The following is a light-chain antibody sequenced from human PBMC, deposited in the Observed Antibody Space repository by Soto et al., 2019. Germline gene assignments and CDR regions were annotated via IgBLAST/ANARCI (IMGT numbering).Light chain of an antibody. CDR3: MQALQTPNT. Sequence: DIVMTQSPLSLPVTPGEPASISCRSSQSLLHSNGYNYLDWYLQKPGQSPQLLIYLGSNRVSGVPDRFSGSGSCTDFTLKISRVEAEYVGVYYCMQALQTPNTSGHGTKLEIK. CDR2: LGS. J-gene: IGKJ2*01. V-gene: IGKV2-28*01. CDR1: QSLLHSNGYNY.